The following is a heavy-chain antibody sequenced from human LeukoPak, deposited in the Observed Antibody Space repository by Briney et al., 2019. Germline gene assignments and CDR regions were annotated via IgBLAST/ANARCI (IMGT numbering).Heavy chain of an antibody. V-gene: IGHV4-30-4*07. CDR3: ARVVAAAGNNWFDP. D-gene: IGHD6-25*01. CDR2: IHDSGST. CDR1: GDSITSGGYS. Sequence: SETPSLTCAVSGDSITSGGYSWSWIRQTPGKGLEWIAYIHDSGSTYNNPSLKSRLSISIDTSKNQFSLKLNSVTAADTAVYYCARVVAAAGNNWFDPRGQGTLVTVSS. J-gene: IGHJ5*02.